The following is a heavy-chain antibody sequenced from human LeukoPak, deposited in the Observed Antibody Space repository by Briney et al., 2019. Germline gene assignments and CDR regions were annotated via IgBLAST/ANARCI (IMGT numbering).Heavy chain of an antibody. D-gene: IGHD3-10*01. CDR1: GYTFTAYY. CDR3: ARGGHYYGSGSYYYYYGMDV. CDR2: INPNSGGT. Sequence: ASVKVSCKASGYTFTAYYMHWVRQAPGQGREWMGWINPNSGGTNYAQKFQGRVTMTRDTSISTAYMELSRLRSDDTAVYYCARGGHYYGSGSYYYYYGMDVWGQGTTVTVSS. J-gene: IGHJ6*02. V-gene: IGHV1-2*02.